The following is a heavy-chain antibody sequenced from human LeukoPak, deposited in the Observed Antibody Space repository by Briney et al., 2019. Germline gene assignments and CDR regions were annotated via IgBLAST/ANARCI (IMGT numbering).Heavy chain of an antibody. CDR1: GGSISSYY. CDR2: IYYSGST. D-gene: IGHD4-17*01. V-gene: IGHV4-59*01. J-gene: IGHJ3*02. Sequence: PSETLSLTCTVSGGSISSYYWSWIRQPPGKGLEWIGYIYYSGSTNYNPSLKSRVTISVDTSKNQFSLKLSSVTAADTAVYYCARFPTTVTTGDAFDIWGQGTMVTVSS. CDR3: ARFPTTVTTGDAFDI.